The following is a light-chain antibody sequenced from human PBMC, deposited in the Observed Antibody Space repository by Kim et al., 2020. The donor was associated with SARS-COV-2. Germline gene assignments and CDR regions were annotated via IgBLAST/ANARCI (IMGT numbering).Light chain of an antibody. J-gene: IGLJ2*01. CDR2: GKN. CDR3: NSRDSSGNHVV. CDR1: SLRSYY. Sequence: WGQTVRSKCQGDSLRSYYASWYQQKPGQAPVLVIYGKNNRPSGIPDRFSGSSSGNTASLTITGARAEDEADYYCNSRDSSGNHVVFGGGTQLTVL. V-gene: IGLV3-19*01.